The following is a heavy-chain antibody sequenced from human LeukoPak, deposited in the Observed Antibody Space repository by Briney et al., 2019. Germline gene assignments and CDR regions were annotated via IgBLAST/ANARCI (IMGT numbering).Heavy chain of an antibody. D-gene: IGHD4-17*01. CDR3: AREGYGDYLVY. V-gene: IGHV4-30-4*01. CDR1: GGSISSGDYY. Sequence: SETLSLTCAVYGGSISSGDYYWSWIRQPPGKGLEWIGYIYYSGSTYYNPSLKSRVTISVDTSKNQFSLKLSSVTAADTAVYYCAREGYGDYLVYWGQGTLVTVSS. CDR2: IYYSGST. J-gene: IGHJ4*02.